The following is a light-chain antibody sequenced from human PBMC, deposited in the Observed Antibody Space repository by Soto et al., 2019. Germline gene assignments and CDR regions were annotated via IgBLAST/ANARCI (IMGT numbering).Light chain of an antibody. J-gene: IGLJ2*01. V-gene: IGLV2-14*01. Sequence: QSVLTQPASVSESPGQSITISCTGTSSDVGGYKYVSWYQQHPGKAPKLIIYEVSNRPSGVSNRFSGSKSGNTASLTISGLQAEDEADYYCSSYTSRSTVLFGGGTKLTVL. CDR2: EVS. CDR1: SSDVGGYKY. CDR3: SSYTSRSTVL.